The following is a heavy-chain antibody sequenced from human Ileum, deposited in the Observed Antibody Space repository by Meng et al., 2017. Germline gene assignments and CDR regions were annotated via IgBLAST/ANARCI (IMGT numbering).Heavy chain of an antibody. J-gene: IGHJ4*02. CDR2: IYHSGRT. Sequence: GHLEQSAPGLGKPPGTLPLTCAVSGASISTYNCVHWVRQAPEKGLEWIGEIYHSGRTNYNPSLTSRVTMSVDKSKKQISLNLSSVTAADTAVYYCATSGDNSGFYLGYWGPGILVTVPS. CDR1: GASISTYNC. V-gene: IGHV4-4*03. D-gene: IGHD3-22*01. CDR3: ATSGDNSGFYLGY.